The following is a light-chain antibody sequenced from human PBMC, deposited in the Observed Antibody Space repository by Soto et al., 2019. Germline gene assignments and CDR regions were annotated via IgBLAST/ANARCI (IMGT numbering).Light chain of an antibody. Sequence: TVLTQSPGPLSLSPGERAALSCRASQTIDSDYLAWYQQKPGQAPRLLIYGIFNRASGVPDRFSGSGSGTDFTLTISRLEPEDFAVYYCQQYGSSLRTFGQGTKVEVK. CDR3: QQYGSSLRT. CDR2: GIF. CDR1: QTIDSDY. J-gene: IGKJ1*01. V-gene: IGKV3-20*01.